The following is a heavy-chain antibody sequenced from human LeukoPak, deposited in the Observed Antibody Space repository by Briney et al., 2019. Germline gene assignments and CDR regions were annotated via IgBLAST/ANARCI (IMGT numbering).Heavy chain of an antibody. CDR1: GFTFSNYA. V-gene: IGHV3-30*04. D-gene: IGHD2-2*01. CDR2: ISYDGSNE. CDR3: AKDYAVGSLVS. Sequence: GGSLRLSCAASGFTFSNYAMQWVRQAPGKGLEWVAIISYDGSNEYYADSVKGRFTISRDNSKNTLYLQMNSLRADDTAVYYCAKDYAVGSLVSWGQGTLVTVSS. J-gene: IGHJ4*02.